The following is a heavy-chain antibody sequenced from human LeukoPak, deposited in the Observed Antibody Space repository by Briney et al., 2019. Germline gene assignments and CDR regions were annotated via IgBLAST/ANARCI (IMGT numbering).Heavy chain of an antibody. CDR2: ITSGGDYI. D-gene: IGHD3-9*01. Sequence: NPGGSLRLSCAASGFTFNTFNMNWVRQAPGKGLEWVSSITSGGDYIYYADSVKGRFTTSSDNAKNSLSLQLNSLRVEDTAVYYCARGHYDVLAASYKWTPDYWGQGTLVTVSS. CDR1: GFTFNTFN. CDR3: ARGHYDVLAASYKWTPDY. J-gene: IGHJ4*02. V-gene: IGHV3-21*01.